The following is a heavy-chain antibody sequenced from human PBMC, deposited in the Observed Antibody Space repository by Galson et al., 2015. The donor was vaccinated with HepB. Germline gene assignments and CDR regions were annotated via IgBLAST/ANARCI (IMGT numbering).Heavy chain of an antibody. CDR3: VRDKSAGFCARTSCFGGFDP. V-gene: IGHV3-48*01. J-gene: IGHJ5*02. D-gene: IGHD3-10*01. Sequence: SLRLSCAASGFNFNTYAMNWVRQAPGKGLEWLSYISSASWTIQYADSVKGRFTISRDNAKNSLYLQMNNLRVDDTAVYYCVRDKSAGFCARTSCFGGFDPWGQGTLVTVSS. CDR1: GFNFNTYA. CDR2: ISSASWTI.